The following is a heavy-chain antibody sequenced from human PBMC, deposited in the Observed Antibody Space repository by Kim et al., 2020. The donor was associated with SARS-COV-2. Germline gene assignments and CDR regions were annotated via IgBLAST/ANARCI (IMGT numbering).Heavy chain of an antibody. CDR1: GGSISSGSYY. D-gene: IGHD2-2*01. V-gene: IGHV4-61*02. CDR2: IYTSGST. Sequence: SETLSLTCTVSGGSISSGSYYWSWIRQPAGKGLEWIGRIYTSGSTNYNPSLKSRVTISVDTSKNQFSLKLSSVTAADTAVYYCAREGGCSSTSCYGVVDFYYYGMDVWGQGTTVTVSS. CDR3: AREGGCSSTSCYGVVDFYYYGMDV. J-gene: IGHJ6*02.